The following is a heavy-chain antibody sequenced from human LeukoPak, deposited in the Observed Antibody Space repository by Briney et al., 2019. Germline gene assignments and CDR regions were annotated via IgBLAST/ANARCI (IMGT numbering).Heavy chain of an antibody. Sequence: PSQTLSLTCTVSGGSISSGDYYWSWIRQPPGKGLEWIGYIYYSGSTYYNPSLKSRVTISVDTSKNQFPLKLSSVTAADTAVYYCATLQGYCSGGSCESHDYWGQGTLVTVSS. CDR2: IYYSGST. D-gene: IGHD2-15*01. J-gene: IGHJ4*02. CDR3: ATLQGYCSGGSCESHDY. V-gene: IGHV4-30-4*01. CDR1: GGSISSGDYY.